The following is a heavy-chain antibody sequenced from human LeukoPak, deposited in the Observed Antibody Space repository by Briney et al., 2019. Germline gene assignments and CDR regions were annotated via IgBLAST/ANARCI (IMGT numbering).Heavy chain of an antibody. D-gene: IGHD6-19*01. CDR1: GYIFTSYW. CDR2: IDPSDSYT. CDR3: ARHISSSGGDY. V-gene: IGHV5-10-1*01. J-gene: IGHJ4*02. Sequence: GESLQISCKCSGYIFTSYWISWGRQLPGKGVEWMGRIDPSDSYTNYSPSFQGHVTISADKSISTAYLQWSSLKASDTAMYYCARHISSSGGDYWGQGTLVTVSS.